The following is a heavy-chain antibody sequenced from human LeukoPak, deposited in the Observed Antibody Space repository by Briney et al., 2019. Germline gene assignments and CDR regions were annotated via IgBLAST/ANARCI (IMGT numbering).Heavy chain of an antibody. J-gene: IGHJ6*03. CDR3: GYSGYSWPYYYYYMDV. CDR2: INHSGST. CDR1: GGSFSGYY. V-gene: IGHV4-34*01. Sequence: PETLSLTCAVYGGSFSGYYWSWIRQPPGKGLEWIGEINHSGSTNYNPSLKSRVTISVDTSKNQFSLKLSSVTAADTAVYYCGYSGYSWPYYYYYMDVWGKGTTVTISS. D-gene: IGHD5-12*01.